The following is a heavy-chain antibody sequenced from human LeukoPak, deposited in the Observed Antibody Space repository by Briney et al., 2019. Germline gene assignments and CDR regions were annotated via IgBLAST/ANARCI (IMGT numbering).Heavy chain of an antibody. CDR3: ARAQRPHYDFWSGYSNFDY. Sequence: SQTLSLTCTVSGGSISSGSYYWSWIRQPAGKGLEWIGRIYTSGSTNYNPSLKSRVTISVDTSKNQFSLKLSSVTAADTAVYYCARAQRPHYDFWSGYSNFDYWGQGTLVTVSS. CDR1: GGSISSGSYY. CDR2: IYTSGST. J-gene: IGHJ4*02. V-gene: IGHV4-61*02. D-gene: IGHD3-3*01.